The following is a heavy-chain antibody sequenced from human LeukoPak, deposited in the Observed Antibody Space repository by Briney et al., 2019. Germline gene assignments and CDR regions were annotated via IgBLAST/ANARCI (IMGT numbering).Heavy chain of an antibody. CDR1: GGSISSYY. CDR3: AAGVYYDSSGQYYFDY. CDR2: IYYSGST. V-gene: IGHV4-59*01. D-gene: IGHD3-22*01. J-gene: IGHJ4*02. Sequence: SETLSLTCTVSGGSISSYYWSWIRQPPGKGLEWLGYIYYSGSTNYNPSLKSRVTISVDTSKNQFSLKLSSVTAADTAVYYCAAGVYYDSSGQYYFDYWGQGTLVTVSS.